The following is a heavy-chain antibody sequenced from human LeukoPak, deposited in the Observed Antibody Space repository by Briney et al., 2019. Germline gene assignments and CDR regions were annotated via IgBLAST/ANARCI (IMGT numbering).Heavy chain of an antibody. Sequence: PGGSLRLSCAASGFTFNKSWMSWVRQAPGKGPEWVANIKEDGTQKYYVDSVRGRFTISRDNAENSLYLQMNSLRAEDTAVYYCAKDAPALILWFGELRGIWGQGNMVTVSS. D-gene: IGHD3-10*01. CDR2: IKEDGTQK. CDR3: AKDAPALILWFGELRGI. J-gene: IGHJ4*02. V-gene: IGHV3-7*03. CDR1: GFTFNKSW.